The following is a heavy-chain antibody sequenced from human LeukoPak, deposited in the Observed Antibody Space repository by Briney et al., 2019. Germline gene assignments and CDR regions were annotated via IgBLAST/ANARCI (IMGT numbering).Heavy chain of an antibody. Sequence: GASVKVSCKASGYTFTSYGISWVRQAPGQGLEWMGWISAYNGNTNYAQKLQGRVTMTTDTSTSTAYMELRSLRSDDTAVYYCARCTAGGFGVAIGPFDYWGQGTLVTVSS. J-gene: IGHJ4*02. D-gene: IGHD3-3*01. V-gene: IGHV1-18*01. CDR2: ISAYNGNT. CDR1: GYTFTSYG. CDR3: ARCTAGGFGVAIGPFDY.